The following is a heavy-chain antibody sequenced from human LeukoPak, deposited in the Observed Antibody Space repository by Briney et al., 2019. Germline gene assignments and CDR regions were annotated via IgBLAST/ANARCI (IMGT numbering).Heavy chain of an antibody. Sequence: SETLSLTCAVSGGSISSSNFWWSWVRQSPGKGLEWIGEISDGGNTNYNPSLKSRVSISADKSKNQFSLDLKSVSAADRAVYYCARGRGVTRGYYYGMDVWGQGTTVTVSS. V-gene: IGHV4-4*02. CDR2: ISDGGNT. CDR1: GGSISSSNFW. CDR3: ARGRGVTRGYYYGMDV. J-gene: IGHJ6*02. D-gene: IGHD3-10*01.